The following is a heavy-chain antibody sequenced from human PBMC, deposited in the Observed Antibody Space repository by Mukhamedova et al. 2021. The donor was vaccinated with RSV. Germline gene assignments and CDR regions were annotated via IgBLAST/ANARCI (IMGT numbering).Heavy chain of an antibody. CDR3: ARAGGGYSGYDSYYYMDV. Sequence: GLEWIGYIYYSGSTNYNPSLKSRVTISVDTSKNQFSLKLSSVTAADTAVYYCARAGGGYSGYDSYYYMDVWGKGT. CDR2: IYYSGST. D-gene: IGHD5-12*01. J-gene: IGHJ6*03. V-gene: IGHV4-59*01.